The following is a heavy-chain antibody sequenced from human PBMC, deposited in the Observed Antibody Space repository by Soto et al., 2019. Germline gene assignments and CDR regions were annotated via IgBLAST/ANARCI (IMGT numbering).Heavy chain of an antibody. J-gene: IGHJ5*02. Sequence: LGESLKISCKGSGYTFTNYWISWVRQMPGKGLEWVGRIDPSESSINYSPSFQGHVTISADKSISTAYLQWSSLRASDTAMYYCARHRSHNTAYDPWGQGTLVTVTS. CDR2: IDPSESSI. CDR1: GYTFTNYW. D-gene: IGHD2-21*02. V-gene: IGHV5-10-1*01. CDR3: ARHRSHNTAYDP.